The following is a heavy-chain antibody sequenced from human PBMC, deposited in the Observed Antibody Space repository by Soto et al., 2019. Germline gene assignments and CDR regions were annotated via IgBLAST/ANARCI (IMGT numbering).Heavy chain of an antibody. CDR2: IYPGDSDT. CDR1: GYSFTSYW. Sequence: PGESLKISCKGSGYSFTSYWIGWVRQMPGKGLEWMGIIYPGDSDTRYSPSFQGQVTISADKSISTAYLQWSSLKASDTAMYYCARLVVATIGSYYYYMYVWGKGTTVTVSS. CDR3: ARLVVATIGSYYYYMYV. V-gene: IGHV5-51*01. D-gene: IGHD5-12*01. J-gene: IGHJ6*03.